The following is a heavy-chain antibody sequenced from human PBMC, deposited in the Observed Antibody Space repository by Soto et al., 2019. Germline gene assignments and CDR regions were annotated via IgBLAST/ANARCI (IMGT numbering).Heavy chain of an antibody. CDR3: ASSVPITIYYGMDV. Sequence: PGESLKISCTGSGCSFTGYWIGWVRQMPGKGLEWMGITYPGDSDTRYSPSFQGRVTISADKSINTAYPQWSSLKASDTAVYYCASSVPITIYYGMDVWGQGTAVTVSS. CDR1: GCSFTGYW. V-gene: IGHV5-51*01. D-gene: IGHD3-10*01. CDR2: TYPGDSDT. J-gene: IGHJ6*02.